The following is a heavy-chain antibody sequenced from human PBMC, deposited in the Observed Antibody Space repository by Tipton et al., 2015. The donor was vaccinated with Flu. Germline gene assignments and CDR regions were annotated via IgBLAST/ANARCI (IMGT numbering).Heavy chain of an antibody. Sequence: TLSLTCAVYGGSFSGYYWSWIRQPPGKGLEWIGEINHSGSTNYNPSLKSRVTISVDTSKNQFSLKLSSVTAADTAVYYCARLFARNPSRRSGSGSYYQTNLYYYYYGMDVWGQGTTVTVSS. J-gene: IGHJ6*02. CDR2: INHSGST. V-gene: IGHV4-34*01. D-gene: IGHD3-10*01. CDR3: ARLFARNPSRRSGSGSYYQTNLYYYYYGMDV. CDR1: GGSFSGYY.